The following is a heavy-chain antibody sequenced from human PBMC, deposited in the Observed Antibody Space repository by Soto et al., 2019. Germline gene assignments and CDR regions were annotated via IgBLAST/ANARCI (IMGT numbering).Heavy chain of an antibody. V-gene: IGHV3-11*01. Sequence: GGSLRLSCAASGFTFSDYYMSWIRQAPGKGLEWVSYISSSGSTIYYADSVKGRFTISRDNAKNSLYLQMNSLRAEDTAVYYCARFGYDSNYYYYYMDVWGKGTTVTVSS. CDR1: GFTFSDYY. CDR3: ARFGYDSNYYYYYMDV. CDR2: ISSSGSTI. J-gene: IGHJ6*03. D-gene: IGHD5-12*01.